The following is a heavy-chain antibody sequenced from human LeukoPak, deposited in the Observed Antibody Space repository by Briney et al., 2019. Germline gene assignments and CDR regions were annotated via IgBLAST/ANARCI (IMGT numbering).Heavy chain of an antibody. Sequence: PSETLSLTCTVSGGSISSYYWSWIRQPPGKGLEWIGYIYYSGSTNYNPSLKSRVTMSVDTSKNQFSLKLSSVTAADTAVYYCARDGGYKWELLYYMDVWGKGTTVTVSS. CDR2: IYYSGST. V-gene: IGHV4-59*12. D-gene: IGHD1-26*01. CDR1: GGSISSYY. J-gene: IGHJ6*03. CDR3: ARDGGYKWELLYYMDV.